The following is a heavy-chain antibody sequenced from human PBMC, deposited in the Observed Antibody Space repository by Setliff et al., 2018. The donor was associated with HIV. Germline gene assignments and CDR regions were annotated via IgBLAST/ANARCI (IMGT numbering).Heavy chain of an antibody. V-gene: IGHV5-51*01. CDR1: GNMFTNNW. D-gene: IGHD7-27*01. CDR2: IYPADSDT. Sequence: PGESLKISCQGLGNMFTNNWIAWVRQMPGKGLEWMGIIYPADSDTTYNPSFQGQVTMSADRSITTAYLQWSRLKASDTAMYYCATLTNFDHWGQGTLVTVSS. CDR3: ATLTNFDH. J-gene: IGHJ4*02.